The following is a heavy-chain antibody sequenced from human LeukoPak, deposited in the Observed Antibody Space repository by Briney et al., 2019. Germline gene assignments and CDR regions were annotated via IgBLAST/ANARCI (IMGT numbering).Heavy chain of an antibody. CDR3: ARLLGESTIYDL. V-gene: IGHV3-7*01. CDR2: IRQNGIEK. D-gene: IGHD3-16*01. CDR1: GFTFSSYA. J-gene: IGHJ5*02. Sequence: GGSLRLSCAASGFTFSSYAMHWVRQAPGKGLEWVASIRQNGIEKHYVDSVKGRFIISRDNSEKSVSLQMNNLRDEDTATYYCARLLGESTIYDLWGQGTLVTVSS.